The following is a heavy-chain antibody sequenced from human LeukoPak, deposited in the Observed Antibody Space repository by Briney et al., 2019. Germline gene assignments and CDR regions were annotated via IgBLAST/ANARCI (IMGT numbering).Heavy chain of an antibody. CDR2: IYHSGST. CDR1: GYSISSGYY. J-gene: IGHJ4*02. D-gene: IGHD4-23*01. V-gene: IGHV4-38-2*02. CDR3: ARLKTTVVMFDY. Sequence: SETLSLTCTVSGYSISSGYYWGWIRQPPGKGLEWIGTIYHSGSTYYNPSLKSRVTISVDTSKNQFSLKLSSVTAADTAVYYCARLKTTVVMFDYWGQGTLVTVSS.